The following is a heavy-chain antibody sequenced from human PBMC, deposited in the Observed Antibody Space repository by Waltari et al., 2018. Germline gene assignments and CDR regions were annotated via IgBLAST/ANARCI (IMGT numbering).Heavy chain of an antibody. CDR2: VDYGGRT. V-gene: IGHV4-39*01. Sequence: QLQLQESGPGLLKPSGTLSLTCTVSDDSISSGDYYWGWIRQSPGKGPEWIGSVDYGGRTSYSTSPKRRVTISVDTSKKQFSLKLSSVTAADTAVYYCARSLHIFRAAAGMFDYWGQGTLVTVSS. D-gene: IGHD6-13*01. CDR1: DDSISSGDYY. J-gene: IGHJ4*02. CDR3: ARSLHIFRAAAGMFDY.